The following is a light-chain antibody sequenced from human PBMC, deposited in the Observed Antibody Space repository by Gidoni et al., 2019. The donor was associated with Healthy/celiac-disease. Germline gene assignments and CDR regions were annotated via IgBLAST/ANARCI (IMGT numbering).Light chain of an antibody. Sequence: DIVMTQSPDSLAVSLGERATINCKSSQSVLYSSNNKNYLAWYQQKPGQPPKLLIYWASTRESGVPDRLSGSGYGTDFTVTISSLQAEDVAVYYCQQYYSSPPTFGQGTKVEIK. CDR2: WAS. J-gene: IGKJ1*01. CDR3: QQYYSSPPT. CDR1: QSVLYSSNNKNY. V-gene: IGKV4-1*01.